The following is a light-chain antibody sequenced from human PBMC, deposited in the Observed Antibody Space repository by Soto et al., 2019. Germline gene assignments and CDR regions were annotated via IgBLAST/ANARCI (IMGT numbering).Light chain of an antibody. J-gene: IGKJ2*01. V-gene: IGKV3-20*01. CDR1: QSVSSNF. CDR2: GAS. Sequence: EIVLTQSPGTLSLSPGERATLSCRASQSVSSNFLAWYQQKPGQAPRLLIYGASSRATGIPDRFSGGGSGTDFTLTISRREPEDFAVYYCQQYGSSSYTFGQGTQLEIK. CDR3: QQYGSSSYT.